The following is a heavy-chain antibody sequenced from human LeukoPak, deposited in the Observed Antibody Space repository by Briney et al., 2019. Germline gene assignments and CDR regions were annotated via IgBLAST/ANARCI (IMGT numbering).Heavy chain of an antibody. Sequence: SETPSLTCTVSGGSISSSSYYWGWIRQPPGKGLEWIGSIYYSGSTYYNPSLKSRVTISVDTSKNQFSLKLSSVTAADTAVYYCARHEVEGGATWDYFDYWGQGTLVTVSS. CDR1: GGSISSSSYY. J-gene: IGHJ4*02. CDR2: IYYSGST. D-gene: IGHD1-26*01. V-gene: IGHV4-39*01. CDR3: ARHEVEGGATWDYFDY.